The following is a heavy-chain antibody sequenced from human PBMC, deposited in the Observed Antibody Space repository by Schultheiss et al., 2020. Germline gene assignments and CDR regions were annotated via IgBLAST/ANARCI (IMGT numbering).Heavy chain of an antibody. CDR2: ISSSGSTI. Sequence: GGSLRLSCAASGFTFSSYAMSWVRQAPGRGLEWVSYISSSGSTIYYADSVKGRFTISRDNAKNSLYLQMNSLRAEDTAVYYCARSYYAAYSSGWYALGYWGQGTLVTVSS. V-gene: IGHV3-48*04. J-gene: IGHJ4*02. D-gene: IGHD6-19*01. CDR1: GFTFSSYA. CDR3: ARSYYAAYSSGWYALGY.